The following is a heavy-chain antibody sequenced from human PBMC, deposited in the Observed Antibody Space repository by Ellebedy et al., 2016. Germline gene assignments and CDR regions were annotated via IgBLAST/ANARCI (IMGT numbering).Heavy chain of an antibody. CDR3: ARGGYCSSTSCYTDVRGPEDS. J-gene: IGHJ4*02. CDR1: GFTFSRYW. V-gene: IGHV3-7*01. D-gene: IGHD2-2*02. CDR2: IKQDGSEK. Sequence: GRSLRLSXAASGFTFSRYWMSWVRQAPGKGLEWVANIKQDGSEKHYVDSVKGRITISRDNAKNSLYLKMNSLRAEDTAVYYCARGGYCSSTSCYTDVRGPEDSWGQGTLVTVSS.